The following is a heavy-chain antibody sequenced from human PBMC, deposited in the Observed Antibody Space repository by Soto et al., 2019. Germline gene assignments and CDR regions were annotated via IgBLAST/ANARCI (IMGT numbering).Heavy chain of an antibody. V-gene: IGHV3-23*01. Sequence: TGGSLRLSCAASGFTFNSYAMSWVRQVPGKGLEWVSVISDSGGNTFYAGSVKGRFTISRDNSKNTLYLQMNSLRAEDTAVYYCARDPGPGWTWGQGKLVYVS. CDR1: GFTFNSYA. CDR3: ARDPGPGWT. J-gene: IGHJ5*02. CDR2: ISDSGGNT. D-gene: IGHD2-15*01.